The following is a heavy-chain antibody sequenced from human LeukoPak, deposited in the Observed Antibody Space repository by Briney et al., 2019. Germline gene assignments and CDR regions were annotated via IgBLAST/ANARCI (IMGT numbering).Heavy chain of an antibody. CDR3: ARVTPGDYFDY. V-gene: IGHV4-38-2*02. J-gene: IGHJ4*02. D-gene: IGHD7-27*01. CDR1: GYSISSGYY. CDR2: IYHSGST. Sequence: SETLSLTCTVSGYSISSGYYWGWIRPPPGRGLEWIGSIYHSGSTYYNSSLKSRVTISVDTSKNQFSLKLSSVTAADTAVYYCARVTPGDYFDYWGQGTLVTVSS.